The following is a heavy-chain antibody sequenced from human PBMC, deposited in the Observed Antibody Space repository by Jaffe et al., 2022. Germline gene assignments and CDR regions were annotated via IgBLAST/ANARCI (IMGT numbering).Heavy chain of an antibody. CDR2: IYYSGST. D-gene: IGHD6-19*01. CDR3: ARGLIAVAGKSWDY. Sequence: QVQLQESGPGLVKPSETLSLTCTVSGGSISSYYWSWIRQPPGKGLEWIGYIYYSGSTNYNPSLKSRVTISVDTSKNQFSLKLSSVTAADTAVYYCARGLIAVAGKSWDYWGQGTLVTVSS. J-gene: IGHJ4*02. CDR1: GGSISSYY. V-gene: IGHV4-59*01.